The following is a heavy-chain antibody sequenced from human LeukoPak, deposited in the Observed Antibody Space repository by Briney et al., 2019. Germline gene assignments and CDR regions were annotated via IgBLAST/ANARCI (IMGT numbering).Heavy chain of an antibody. D-gene: IGHD3-16*01. V-gene: IGHV1-46*01. Sequence: ASVKVSCKASGYTFTSYGISWVRQAPGQGLEWMGLINPSGGSTKYAQKFHGRVTMTRDTSTNTVYMELSSLRSEDTALYYCARDDDGGYGFDYWGQGTLVTVSS. CDR2: INPSGGST. CDR3: ARDDDGGYGFDY. CDR1: GYTFTSYG. J-gene: IGHJ4*02.